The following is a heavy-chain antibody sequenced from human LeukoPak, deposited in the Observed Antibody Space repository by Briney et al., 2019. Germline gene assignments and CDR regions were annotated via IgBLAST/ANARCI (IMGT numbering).Heavy chain of an antibody. D-gene: IGHD6-13*01. J-gene: IGHJ4*02. V-gene: IGHV3-30*18. CDR1: GFAFSNAW. CDR3: AKDNVAAAGRYFDY. CDR2: ISYDGSNK. Sequence: GGSLRLSCAASGFAFSNAWMSWVRQAPGKGLEWVALISYDGSNKYFADSVKGRFTISRDNSKNTLYLQMHSLRAEDTAVYYCAKDNVAAAGRYFDYWGQGTLVTVSS.